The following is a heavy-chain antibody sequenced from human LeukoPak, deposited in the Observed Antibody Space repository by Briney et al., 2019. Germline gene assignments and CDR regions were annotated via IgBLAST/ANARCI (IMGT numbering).Heavy chain of an antibody. CDR1: GFSFSTYW. Sequence: PGGSLRLSCAASGFSFSTYWMTWVRQAPGKGLEWVANIKDDGSEKKYVDSVKGRFTLSRDNAKNSLYLQINSLKAEDTAVYYCATSVPGFGESLNYWGQGTLVT. CDR2: IKDDGSEK. CDR3: ATSVPGFGESLNY. V-gene: IGHV3-7*01. J-gene: IGHJ4*02. D-gene: IGHD3-10*01.